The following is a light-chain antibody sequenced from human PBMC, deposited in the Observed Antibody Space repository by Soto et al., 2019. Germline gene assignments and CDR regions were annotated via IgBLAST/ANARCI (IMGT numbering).Light chain of an antibody. J-gene: IGKJ3*01. CDR3: QQHNSYPPFT. CDR1: QGISSY. V-gene: IGKV1-9*01. Sequence: DIQLTQSPSFLSASVGDRVTITCRASQGISSYLAWYQQKPGKAPKLLIYAASTLQSGVPSRFSGSGSGTEFTLTISSLQHEDFATYYCQQHNSYPPFTFGPGTKVDIK. CDR2: AAS.